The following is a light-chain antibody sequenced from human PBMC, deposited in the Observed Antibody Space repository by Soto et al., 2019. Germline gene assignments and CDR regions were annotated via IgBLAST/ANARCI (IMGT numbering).Light chain of an antibody. CDR3: GTWYSSLSADV. CDR1: SSNIGINY. J-gene: IGLJ1*01. Sequence: QSVLTQPPSVSAAPGQKVTISCSGSSSNIGINYVSWYQHLPGTAPKLLIYDNNKRPSGIPDRFSGSKSGTSATLGITGLQTGDEADYYCGTWYSSLSADVFGTGTKLTVL. V-gene: IGLV1-51*01. CDR2: DNN.